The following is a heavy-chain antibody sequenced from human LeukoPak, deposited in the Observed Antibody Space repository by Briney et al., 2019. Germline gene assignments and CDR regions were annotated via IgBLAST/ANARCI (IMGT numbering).Heavy chain of an antibody. D-gene: IGHD1-26*01. V-gene: IGHV4-59*01. CDR1: GVSITSYY. CDR2: IYYSGST. Sequence: SETLSLTCTVPGVSITSYYWSWIRQSPGKGLEWIGYIYYSGSTNYNPSLKSRVTILVDTSKNQFSLKLSSVTAADTAVYYCARDRRYSGSSDGFDIWGQGTRVTVSS. J-gene: IGHJ3*02. CDR3: ARDRRYSGSSDGFDI.